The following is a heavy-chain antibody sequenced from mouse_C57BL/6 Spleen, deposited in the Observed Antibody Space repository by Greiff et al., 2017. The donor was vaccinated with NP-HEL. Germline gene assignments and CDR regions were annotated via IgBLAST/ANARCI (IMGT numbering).Heavy chain of an antibody. Sequence: VKLVESGAELVKPGASVKISCKASGYAFSSYWMNWVKQRPGKGLEWIGQIYPGDGDTNYNGKFKGKATLTADKSSSTAYMQLSSLTSEDSAVYFCAREGGTGYYFDYWGQGTTLTVSS. CDR3: AREGGTGYYFDY. J-gene: IGHJ2*01. V-gene: IGHV1-80*01. D-gene: IGHD4-1*01. CDR2: IYPGDGDT. CDR1: GYAFSSYW.